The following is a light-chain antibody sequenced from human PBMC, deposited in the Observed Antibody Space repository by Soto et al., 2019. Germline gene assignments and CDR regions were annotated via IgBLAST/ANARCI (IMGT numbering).Light chain of an antibody. CDR3: QLYGGSHMFS. Sequence: EIVLTQSPGTLSLSPGEGGTFSCRASQSISSSYLAWYQQKPGQSPRLLFYAASSRATGVPDRFSGSGSGTDFTLTISRLEPEDFAVYYCQLYGGSHMFSFGQGTKLEIK. CDR2: AAS. J-gene: IGKJ2*01. V-gene: IGKV3-20*01. CDR1: QSISSSY.